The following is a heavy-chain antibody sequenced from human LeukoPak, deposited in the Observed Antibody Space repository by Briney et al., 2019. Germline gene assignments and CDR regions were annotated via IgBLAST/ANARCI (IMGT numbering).Heavy chain of an antibody. Sequence: SETLSLTCAVYGGSFSGYYWSWIRQSPGKGLEWIGEINHSGSTNYNPSLKSRVTISVDTSKNQFSLKLSSVTAADTAVYYCARGKELRYFDWLLPGYYYGMDVWGQGTTVTVSS. D-gene: IGHD3-9*01. V-gene: IGHV4-34*01. CDR3: ARGKELRYFDWLLPGYYYGMDV. J-gene: IGHJ6*02. CDR2: INHSGST. CDR1: GGSFSGYY.